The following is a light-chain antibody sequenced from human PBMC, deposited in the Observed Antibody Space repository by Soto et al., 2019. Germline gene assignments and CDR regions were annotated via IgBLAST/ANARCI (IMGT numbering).Light chain of an antibody. CDR2: AAS. J-gene: IGKJ1*01. Sequence: DIQMTQSPSSLSASVEERFIITCRASQSISNHLNWYQQKPGKAPKLLIFAASSLQSGVPSTLSGGRSGKDFTLTISTLQPEDFATYYCHQSYSSPPTFGQVTKVAIK. V-gene: IGKV1-39*01. CDR1: QSISNH. CDR3: HQSYSSPPT.